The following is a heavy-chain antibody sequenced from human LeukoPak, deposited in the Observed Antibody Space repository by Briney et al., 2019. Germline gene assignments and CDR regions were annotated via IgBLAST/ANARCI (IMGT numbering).Heavy chain of an antibody. CDR2: IYHSGST. Sequence: SEILSLTCAVSGYSISSGYYWGWIRQPPGKGLEWIGSIYHSGSTYYNPSLKSRVTISVDTSKNQFSLKLSSVTAADTAVYYCAREGDYGDDWGQGTLVTVSS. CDR3: AREGDYGDD. D-gene: IGHD4-17*01. CDR1: GYSISSGYY. V-gene: IGHV4-38-2*02. J-gene: IGHJ4*02.